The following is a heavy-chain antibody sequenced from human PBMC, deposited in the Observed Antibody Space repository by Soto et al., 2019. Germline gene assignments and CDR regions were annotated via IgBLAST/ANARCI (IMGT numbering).Heavy chain of an antibody. CDR2: IYYSGST. J-gene: IGHJ6*02. V-gene: IGHV4-59*01. Sequence: SETLSLTCTVSGGSISSYYWSWIRQPPGKGLEWIGYIYYSGSTNYNPSLKSRVTISVDTSKNQFSLKLSSVTAADTAVYYCARDSGSSWYRGYYYYYGMDVWGQGTTVTVSS. D-gene: IGHD6-13*01. CDR3: ARDSGSSWYRGYYYYYGMDV. CDR1: GGSISSYY.